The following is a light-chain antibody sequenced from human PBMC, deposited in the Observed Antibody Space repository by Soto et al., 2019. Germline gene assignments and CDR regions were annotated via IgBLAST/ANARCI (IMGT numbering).Light chain of an antibody. CDR1: SSNIGAGYE. J-gene: IGLJ1*01. V-gene: IGLV1-40*01. CDR3: QSSYSSRIGDV. CDR2: ENN. Sequence: QSVLTQPPSVSEAPGQRVTISCTGSSSNIGAGYEAHWYQQVPGTAPKLLIYENNNRPSGVPDRFSGSKSGTSASLAITGLQAEDDAAYYCQSSYSSRIGDVFGTGTKLTVL.